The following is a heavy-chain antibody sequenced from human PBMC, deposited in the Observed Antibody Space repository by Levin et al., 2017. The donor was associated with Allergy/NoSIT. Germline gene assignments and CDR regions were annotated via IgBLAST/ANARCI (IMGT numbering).Heavy chain of an antibody. CDR1: GGSISSYY. V-gene: IGHV4-59*01. D-gene: IGHD1-26*01. Sequence: SQTLSLTCTVPGGSISSYYWSWIRPPPGKGLEWIGYIYYSGSTNYNPSLKSRVTISVDTSKNQFSLKLSSVTAADTAVYYCARVGSYPLIYYYYYGMDVWGQGTTVTVSS. CDR2: IYYSGST. CDR3: ARVGSYPLIYYYYYGMDV. J-gene: IGHJ6*02.